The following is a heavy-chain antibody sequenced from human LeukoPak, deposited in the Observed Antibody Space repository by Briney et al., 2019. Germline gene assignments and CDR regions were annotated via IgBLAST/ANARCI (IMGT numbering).Heavy chain of an antibody. V-gene: IGHV3-23*01. Sequence: PGGSLRLSCAASGFTFSNYAMSWVRQAPGKGLEWVSTISGGGGNTYYADSEKGRFTISRDDSKNTLYLQMNSLRVEDTVVFFCAKGTGENYYGMDVWGQGTTVTVSS. CDR3: AKGTGENYYGMDV. D-gene: IGHD7-27*01. CDR2: ISGGGGNT. CDR1: GFTFSNYA. J-gene: IGHJ6*02.